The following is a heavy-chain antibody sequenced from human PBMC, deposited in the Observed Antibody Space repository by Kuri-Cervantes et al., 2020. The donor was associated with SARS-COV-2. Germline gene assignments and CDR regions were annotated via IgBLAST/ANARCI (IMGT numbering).Heavy chain of an antibody. D-gene: IGHD3-9*01. J-gene: IGHJ6*02. CDR1: GFTFSSYA. V-gene: IGHV3-48*01. Sequence: GESLKISCAASGFTFSSYAMHWVRQAPGKGLEWVSYISSSSSTIYYADSVKGRFTISRDNAKNSLYLQMNSLRAEDTAVYYCATEAHILTGYYYYYGMDVWGQGITVTFSS. CDR2: ISSSSSTI. CDR3: ATEAHILTGYYYYYGMDV.